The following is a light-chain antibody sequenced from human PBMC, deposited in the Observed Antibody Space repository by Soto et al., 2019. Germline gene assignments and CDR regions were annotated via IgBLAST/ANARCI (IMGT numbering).Light chain of an antibody. CDR3: QQYDHSPPIT. CDR2: GAS. CDR1: QTVINN. Sequence: EIKVTQSPAALSGAAEERTSLSCRDSQTVINNLAWYQQKPGQAPRLLIYGASTRATGIPDRFSGSGSGPDFPLTIDGLEPDDFAVYYCQQYDHSPPITYGQGTRLEIK. V-gene: IGKV3D-15*01. J-gene: IGKJ5*01.